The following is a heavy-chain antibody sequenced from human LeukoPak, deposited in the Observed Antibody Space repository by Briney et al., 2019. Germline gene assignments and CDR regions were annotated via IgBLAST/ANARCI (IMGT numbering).Heavy chain of an antibody. CDR3: ARHTYNWNVDAFDP. Sequence: SETLSLTCTVSGGSISSSSYYWGWIRQPPGKGLEWIGSIYYSGSTYYNPSLKSRVTISIDKSKNHFSLKLTSVTAADTAIYYCARHTYNWNVDAFDPWGQGTLVTVSS. CDR1: GGSISSSSYY. CDR2: IYYSGST. J-gene: IGHJ5*02. V-gene: IGHV4-39*01. D-gene: IGHD1-20*01.